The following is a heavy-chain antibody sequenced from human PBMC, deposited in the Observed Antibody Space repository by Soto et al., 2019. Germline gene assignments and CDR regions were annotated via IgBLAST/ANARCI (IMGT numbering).Heavy chain of an antibody. CDR1: GASISGFY. CDR3: VRDGTKTLRDWFDP. CDR2: IYATGTT. V-gene: IGHV4-4*07. J-gene: IGHJ5*02. Sequence: SEALSLTCPVSGASISGFYWSWIRQSAGKGLEWIGRIYATGTTDYNPSLKSRVMMSVDTSKKQFSLKLRSVTAADTAVYYCVRDGTKTLRDWFDPWGQGISVTVSS. D-gene: IGHD1-1*01.